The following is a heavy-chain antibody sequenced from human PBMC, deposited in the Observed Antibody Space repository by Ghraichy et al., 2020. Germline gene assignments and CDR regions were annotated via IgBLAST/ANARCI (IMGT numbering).Heavy chain of an antibody. J-gene: IGHJ6*02. CDR1: GGTFSSYA. V-gene: IGHV1-69*13. CDR3: ARKFVVYGTAKHYYYYGMDV. CDR2: IIPIFGTA. Sequence: SVKVSCKASGGTFSSYAISWVRQAPGQGLEWMGGIIPIFGTANYAQKFQGRVTITADESTSTAYMELSSLRSEDTAVYYCARKFVVYGTAKHYYYYGMDVWGQGTTVTVSS. D-gene: IGHD4-17*01.